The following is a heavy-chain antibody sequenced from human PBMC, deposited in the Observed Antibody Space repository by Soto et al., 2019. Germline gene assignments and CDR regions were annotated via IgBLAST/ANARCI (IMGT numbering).Heavy chain of an antibody. J-gene: IGHJ6*02. Sequence: QVQLQESGPGLVKPSGTLSLTCAVSGGSISSSNWWSWVRQPPGKGLEWIGEIYHSGSTNYNPSLKIRVTISVDKSKNQFSLKLSSVTAADTAVYYCARESIAVAGTYYGMDVWGQGTTVTVSS. CDR2: IYHSGST. CDR3: ARESIAVAGTYYGMDV. CDR1: GGSISSSNW. D-gene: IGHD6-19*01. V-gene: IGHV4-4*02.